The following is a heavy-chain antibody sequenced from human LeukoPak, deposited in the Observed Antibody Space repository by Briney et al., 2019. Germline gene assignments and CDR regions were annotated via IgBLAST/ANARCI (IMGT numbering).Heavy chain of an antibody. Sequence: GGSLRLSCAASGFSFTNAWMNWVRQAPGKGLEWVGRVKRKSDGGTADYAAPVEGRFTISRDDSKNTLYLQINSLKTEDTAIYYCIAFESGRYRWGQGTLVTVSS. D-gene: IGHD2-15*01. V-gene: IGHV3-15*01. CDR2: VKRKSDGGTA. J-gene: IGHJ5*02. CDR3: IAFESGRYR. CDR1: GFSFTNAW.